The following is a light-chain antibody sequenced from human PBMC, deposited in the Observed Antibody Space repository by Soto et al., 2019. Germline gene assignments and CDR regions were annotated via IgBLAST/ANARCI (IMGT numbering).Light chain of an antibody. CDR1: SSDVGGYNY. J-gene: IGLJ3*02. V-gene: IGLV2-14*01. CDR3: SSYTSSSTLV. CDR2: EVS. Sequence: QSALTQPASVSGSPGQSITISCTGTSSDVGGYNYVSWYQQYPGKAPNLMIYEVSNRPSGVSNRFSGSKSGNTASLTISGLQAEDEADYYCSSYTSSSTLVFGGGTKVTVL.